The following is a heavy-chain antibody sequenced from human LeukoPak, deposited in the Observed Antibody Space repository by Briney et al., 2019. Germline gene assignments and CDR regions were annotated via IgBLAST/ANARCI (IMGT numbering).Heavy chain of an antibody. CDR2: INSGGSSR. D-gene: IGHD1-26*01. CDR3: ARGTSRYRDV. Sequence: WGSLTLSCAASGFTFSDYWMHWVRQVPATGLVWVSRINSGGSSRSSAHSVKGRFTISRDNGKNTLYLQMSSLSAEDAAVYYGARGTSRYRDVGGKGTTVSVSS. J-gene: IGHJ6*04. V-gene: IGHV3-74*01. CDR1: GFTFSDYW.